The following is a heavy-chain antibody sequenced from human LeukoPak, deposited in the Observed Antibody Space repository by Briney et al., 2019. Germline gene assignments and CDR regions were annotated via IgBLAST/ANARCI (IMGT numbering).Heavy chain of an antibody. CDR1: GGTFSSSA. D-gene: IGHD2-2*01. Sequence: ASVKVSCKASGGTFSSSAISWVRQAPGQGLEWMGRIIPILGIADYAQKFQGRVTITADKSTSTAYMELSSLRSEDTAVYYCARAVRASSLYYYYGMDVWGQGTTVTVSS. J-gene: IGHJ6*02. CDR3: ARAVRASSLYYYYGMDV. V-gene: IGHV1-69*04. CDR2: IIPILGIA.